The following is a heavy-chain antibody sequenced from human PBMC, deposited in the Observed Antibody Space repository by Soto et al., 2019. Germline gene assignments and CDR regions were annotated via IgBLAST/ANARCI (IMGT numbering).Heavy chain of an antibody. J-gene: IGHJ4*02. CDR1: GGSISSRDW. Sequence: QVHLQESGPGLVKPSGTLSLTCVVSGGSISSRDWWSWVRQSPGKGLEWIGEIYQSGTTNYNPSRRSRVTISIDRTKNQFSLKLTSVTAADTAIYYCARDLEGSGNSYSGDYWGRGTLVTVSS. CDR2: IYQSGTT. V-gene: IGHV4-4*02. D-gene: IGHD3-10*01. CDR3: ARDLEGSGNSYSGDY.